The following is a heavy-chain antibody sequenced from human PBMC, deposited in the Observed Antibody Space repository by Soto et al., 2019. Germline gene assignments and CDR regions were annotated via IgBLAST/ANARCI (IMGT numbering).Heavy chain of an antibody. Sequence: SETLSLTCTVSGGSINSYYWSWVRQSPGKGLEWIGHIYYSGSTNYNPSPKSRVSISVDTSKKQFSLKLSSVTAADTAMYYCARGYFNILSGYFNDYWGQGTLVTVSS. D-gene: IGHD3-9*01. CDR3: ARGYFNILSGYFNDY. CDR1: GGSINSYY. J-gene: IGHJ4*02. V-gene: IGHV4-59*01. CDR2: IYYSGST.